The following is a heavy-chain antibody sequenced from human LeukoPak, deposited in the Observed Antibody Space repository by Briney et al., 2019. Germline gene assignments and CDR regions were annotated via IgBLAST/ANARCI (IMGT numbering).Heavy chain of an antibody. CDR2: INPNSGST. Sequence: GSGLKVSCKASGYTFTGYYMHWVRQAPGQGLEWIGWINPNSGSTNYAQKFQGRVTMTRDTSISTAYMELSRLRSDDTAVYYCARGWAYYYDSSGHYYFDYWGQGTLVTVSS. D-gene: IGHD3-22*01. V-gene: IGHV1-2*02. CDR1: GYTFTGYY. J-gene: IGHJ4*02. CDR3: ARGWAYYYDSSGHYYFDY.